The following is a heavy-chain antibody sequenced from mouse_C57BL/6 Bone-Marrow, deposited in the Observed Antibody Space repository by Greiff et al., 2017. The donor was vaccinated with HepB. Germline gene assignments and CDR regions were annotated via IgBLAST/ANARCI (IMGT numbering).Heavy chain of an antibody. J-gene: IGHJ2*01. CDR2: INPYNGGT. CDR3: ARYSPITTVVATRGYFDY. Sequence: VQLQQSGPVLVKPGASVKMSCKASGYTFTDYYMNWVKQSHGKSLEWIGVINPYNGGTSYNQKFKGKATLTVDKSSSTAYMELNSLTSEDSAVYYCARYSPITTVVATRGYFDYWGQGTTLTVSS. CDR1: GYTFTDYY. V-gene: IGHV1-19*01. D-gene: IGHD1-1*01.